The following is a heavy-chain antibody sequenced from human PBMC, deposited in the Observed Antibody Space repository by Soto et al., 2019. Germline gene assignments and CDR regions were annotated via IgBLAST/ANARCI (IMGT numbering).Heavy chain of an antibody. D-gene: IGHD6-13*01. J-gene: IGHJ5*02. CDR1: GGSISSYY. CDR3: ARDRWLGSWSPGWFDP. Sequence: SETLSLTCTVSGGSISSYYWSWIRQPPGKGLEWIGYIYYSGSTNYNPSLKSRVTISVDTSKNQFSLKLSSVTAADTAVYYCARDRWLGSWSPGWFDPWGQGTLVTVSS. V-gene: IGHV4-59*01. CDR2: IYYSGST.